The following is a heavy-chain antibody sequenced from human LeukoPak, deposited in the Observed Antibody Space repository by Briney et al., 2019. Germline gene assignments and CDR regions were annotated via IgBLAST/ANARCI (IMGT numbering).Heavy chain of an antibody. Sequence: SETLSLTCTVSGGSISSGGYYWSWIRQPAGKGLEWIGRIYTSGSTNYNPSLKSRVTMSVDTSKNQFSLKLSSVTAADTAVYYCASSLQSYYYDNGFDYWGQGTLVTVSS. D-gene: IGHD3-22*01. CDR1: GGSISSGGYY. CDR2: IYTSGST. J-gene: IGHJ4*02. CDR3: ASSLQSYYYDNGFDY. V-gene: IGHV4-61*02.